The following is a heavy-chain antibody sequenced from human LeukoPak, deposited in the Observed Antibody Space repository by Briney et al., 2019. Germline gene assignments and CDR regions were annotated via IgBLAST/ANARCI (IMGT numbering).Heavy chain of an antibody. D-gene: IGHD5-24*01. J-gene: IGHJ4*02. Sequence: SATLSLTCTGSGYSISSCYYWGWIRQPPEQKLKQIEYINNSGSTYYHPSLKSRVAISVDTSKNQFSLKLSSVTAADTAVYYCASARGGGVEMATNEGTAFDYRGQGTLVTVSS. CDR1: GYSISSCYY. V-gene: IGHV4-38-2*02. CDR2: INNSGST. CDR3: ASARGGGVEMATNEGTAFDY.